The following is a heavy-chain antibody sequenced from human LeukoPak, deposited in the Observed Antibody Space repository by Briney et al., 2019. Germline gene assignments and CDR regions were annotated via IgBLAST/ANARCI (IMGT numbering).Heavy chain of an antibody. CDR3: ARTREQWQVLDY. V-gene: IGHV3-30*03. CDR1: GFSFGSYG. Sequence: GGSLRLSCAASGFSFGSYGIHWVRQAPGKGLEWVAVISHEGSYRNHADSVKGRFTISRDNSRNMAFLQMDSLSAEDTAVYYCARTREQWQVLDYWGQGTLVTVSS. J-gene: IGHJ4*02. D-gene: IGHD6-19*01. CDR2: ISHEGSYR.